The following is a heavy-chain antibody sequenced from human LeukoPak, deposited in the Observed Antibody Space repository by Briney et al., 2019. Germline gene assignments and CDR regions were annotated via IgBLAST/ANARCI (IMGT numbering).Heavy chain of an antibody. CDR3: AREIGGGGRCHQAFDY. D-gene: IGHD2-15*01. CDR2: LNPVTGDT. J-gene: IGHJ4*02. V-gene: IGHV1-2*02. CDR1: GYTFTDCF. Sequence: ASVNVSCKASGYTFTDCFIHWVRQAPGRGLEWTGWLNPVTGDTNYTQKFQGRVTVTRVTSMTTAYIALSSLMSDDTAVYYCAREIGGGGRCHQAFDYWGQGSLLTVSS.